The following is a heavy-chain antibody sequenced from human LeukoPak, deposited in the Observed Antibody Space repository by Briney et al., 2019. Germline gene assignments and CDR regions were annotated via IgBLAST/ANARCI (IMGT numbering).Heavy chain of an antibody. CDR1: GFTFSSYG. J-gene: IGHJ4*02. CDR2: ISSSSSYI. CDR3: ARRNCSSTSCRFDY. Sequence: GGSLRLSCAASGFTFSSYGMHWVRQAPGKGLEWVSSISSSSSYIYYADSVKGRFTISRDNAKNSLYLQMNSLRAEDTAVYYCARRNCSSTSCRFDYWGQGTLVTVSS. V-gene: IGHV3-21*01. D-gene: IGHD2-2*01.